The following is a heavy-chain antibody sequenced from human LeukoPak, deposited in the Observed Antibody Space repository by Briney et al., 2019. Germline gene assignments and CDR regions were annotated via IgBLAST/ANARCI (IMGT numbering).Heavy chain of an antibody. J-gene: IGHJ4*02. CDR1: GGSISSGSYY. D-gene: IGHD6-13*01. V-gene: IGHV4-61*02. CDR2: IYISGST. CDR3: ARHSSSWYSFFDY. Sequence: TTSQTLSLTCTVSGGSISSGSYYWSWIRQPAGKGLEWIGRIYISGSTNYNPSLKSRVTISLDTSKNQFSLKLSSVTAADTAVYYCARHSSSWYSFFDYWGQGTLVTVSS.